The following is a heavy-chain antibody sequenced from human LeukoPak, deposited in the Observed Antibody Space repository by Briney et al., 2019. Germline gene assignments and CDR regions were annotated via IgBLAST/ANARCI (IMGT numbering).Heavy chain of an antibody. D-gene: IGHD3-16*01. Sequence: GGSLRLSXAASGFTFKNYSIHWVRQAPEKGLEWVSSITSYSTYISYGDSVKGRFTISRDNSKNSLYLHMNSLKVEDTAVYYCARDPWGFDLWGQGTLVTVSS. V-gene: IGHV3-21*01. CDR3: ARDPWGFDL. CDR1: GFTFKNYS. CDR2: ITSYSTYI. J-gene: IGHJ4*02.